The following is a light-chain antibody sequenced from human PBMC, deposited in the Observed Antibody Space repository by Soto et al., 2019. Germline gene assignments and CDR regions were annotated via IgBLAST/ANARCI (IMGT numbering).Light chain of an antibody. J-gene: IGKJ5*01. CDR1: QSVGGY. CDR3: QQRSNWPRT. V-gene: IGKV3-11*01. CDR2: DAS. Sequence: EIVLTQSPATLSLSPGDIATLSCRASQSVGGYLAWYQQRPGQAPRVIIYDASNRATGIPVRFSGSGSGTDCTLTISSLEPEDVAVYYCQQRSNWPRTLGQGTRLEIK.